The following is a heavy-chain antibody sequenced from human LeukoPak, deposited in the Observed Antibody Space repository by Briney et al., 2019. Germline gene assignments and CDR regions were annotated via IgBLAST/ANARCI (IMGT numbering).Heavy chain of an antibody. CDR2: IKSDGSST. D-gene: IGHD6-13*01. Sequence: GGSLRLSCAASGFTFSSYWMHWVRQAPGKGLVWVSRIKSDGSSTTYADSVKGRFTISRDNAKITLYLQMSSLRAEDAAVYYCTRRAAALDAFDIWGQGTMVTVSS. CDR1: GFTFSSYW. CDR3: TRRAAALDAFDI. J-gene: IGHJ3*02. V-gene: IGHV3-74*01.